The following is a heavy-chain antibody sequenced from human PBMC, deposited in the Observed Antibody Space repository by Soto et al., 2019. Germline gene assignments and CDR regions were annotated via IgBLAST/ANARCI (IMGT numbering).Heavy chain of an antibody. CDR3: AKGVMVRGANDHYYGVDV. Sequence: QVQLVQSGTEVRRPGSSVKVSCKVSGNNLNTYTINWVRQAPGQGLEWMGRIVPMMGLTNYAQKFQGRVTITADKSRSATAYMELSNLRSDDTALYFCAKGVMVRGANDHYYGVDVWGQGTTVTVSS. CDR2: IVPMMGLT. J-gene: IGHJ6*02. D-gene: IGHD3-10*01. CDR1: GNNLNTYT. V-gene: IGHV1-69*02.